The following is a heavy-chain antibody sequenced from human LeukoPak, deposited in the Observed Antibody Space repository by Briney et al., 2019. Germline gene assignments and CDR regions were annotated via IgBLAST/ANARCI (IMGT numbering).Heavy chain of an antibody. J-gene: IGHJ6*02. Sequence: SVKVSCKASGGTFSSYAISWVRQAPGQGLEWMGGIIPIFGIANYAQKFQGRVTITADESTSTAYMELSSLRSEYTAVYYCASRWFGEFLLDYYYYYGMDVWGQGTTVTVSS. CDR2: IIPIFGIA. V-gene: IGHV1-69*13. D-gene: IGHD3-10*01. CDR1: GGTFSSYA. CDR3: ASRWFGEFLLDYYYYYGMDV.